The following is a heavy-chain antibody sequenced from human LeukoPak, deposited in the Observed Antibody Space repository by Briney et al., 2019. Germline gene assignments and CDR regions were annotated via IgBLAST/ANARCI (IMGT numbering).Heavy chain of an antibody. CDR1: GFTFSSYG. V-gene: IGHV3-30*02. Sequence: GGSLRLSCAASGFTFSSYGMHWVRQAPGKGLKWVAFIRYDGSNKYYADSVKGRFTISRDNSKNTLYLQMNSLRAEDTAVYYCAKDLPLGTAEYFQHWGQGTLVTVSS. CDR2: IRYDGSNK. CDR3: AKDLPLGTAEYFQH. D-gene: IGHD1-26*01. J-gene: IGHJ1*01.